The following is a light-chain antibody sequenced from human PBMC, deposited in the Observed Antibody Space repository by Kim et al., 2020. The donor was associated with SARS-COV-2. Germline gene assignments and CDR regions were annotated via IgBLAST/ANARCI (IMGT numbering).Light chain of an antibody. V-gene: IGKV1-39*01. CDR3: QQCYNSPHT. J-gene: IGKJ2*01. CDR2: AAS. CDR1: QSISNY. Sequence: DIQMTQSPSSLSASVGDRVTITCRASQSISNYLNWYQQKPGKAPKLLIYAASSLQSEVPSRFSGSGSGTDFTLTISSLQPEDFATYYCQQCYNSPHTFGQGTKLEI.